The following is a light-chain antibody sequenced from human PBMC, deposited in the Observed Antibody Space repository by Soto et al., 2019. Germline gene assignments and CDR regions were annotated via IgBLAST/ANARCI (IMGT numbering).Light chain of an antibody. J-gene: IGLJ1*01. CDR3: SSYTSNSNPYV. CDR2: EVT. Sequence: QSVLTQPASVSGSPGQSITISCTGTSSDVGGYNYVSWYQLHPGKAPKLMISEVTNRPSGVSSRFSCSKSGNTASLTISGLQADDEADYYCSSYTSNSNPYVFGTGTKVTVL. CDR1: SSDVGGYNY. V-gene: IGLV2-14*01.